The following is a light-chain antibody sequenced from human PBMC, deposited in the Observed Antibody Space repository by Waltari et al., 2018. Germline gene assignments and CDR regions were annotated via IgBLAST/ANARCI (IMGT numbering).Light chain of an antibody. CDR3: SSFTSTNTWV. V-gene: IGLV2-14*03. CDR2: GVS. CDR1: GRDIGGSNY. Sequence: QSALPQPASVSGSPGQAITISCTGTGRDIGGSNYLSWYQQHPGKAPKLPIYGVSSRSSGVSNRFSGSKSGYVASLTISGLQAEDEAHYYCSSFTSTNTWVFGGGTKLTVL. J-gene: IGLJ3*02.